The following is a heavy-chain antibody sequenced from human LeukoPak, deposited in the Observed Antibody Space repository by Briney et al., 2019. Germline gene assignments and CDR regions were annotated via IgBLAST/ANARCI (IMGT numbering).Heavy chain of an antibody. V-gene: IGHV1-69*05. CDR3: ARATTLLTSKFYYFDY. Sequence: ASVKVSCKASGGTFSSYAISWVRQAPGQGLEWMGGIIPIFGTANYAQKFQGRVTITTDESTSTAYMELSSLRSEDTAVYYCARATTLLTSKFYYFDYWGQGTLVTVSS. CDR2: IIPIFGTA. CDR1: GGTFSSYA. J-gene: IGHJ4*02. D-gene: IGHD1-26*01.